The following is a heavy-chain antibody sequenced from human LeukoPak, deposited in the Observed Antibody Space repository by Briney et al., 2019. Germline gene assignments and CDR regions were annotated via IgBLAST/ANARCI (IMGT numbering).Heavy chain of an antibody. CDR2: IKQDGSEK. V-gene: IGHV3-7*04. D-gene: IGHD6-13*01. J-gene: IGHJ4*02. CDR1: GFTFSSYW. Sequence: GGSLRLSCAVSGFTFSSYWMSWVRQAPGKGPEWVANIKQDGSEKYYVDSVKGRFTISRDNAKNSLYLQMNSLRVEDTAVYYCARNHDPSYSSSLPYYFDHWGQGTLVTVSS. CDR3: ARNHDPSYSSSLPYYFDH.